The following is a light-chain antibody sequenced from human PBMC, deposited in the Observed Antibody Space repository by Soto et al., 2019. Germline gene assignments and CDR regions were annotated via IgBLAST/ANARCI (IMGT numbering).Light chain of an antibody. CDR1: QGIRNN. V-gene: IGKV1-6*01. CDR2: AAT. J-gene: IGKJ1*01. CDR3: LQDYSYPLT. Sequence: AIQMTQSPSSLSASVGDRLTITCRASQGIRNNLGWYQQKSGKAPKLLIYAATSLQIGVPSRFSGSASGTDFTLTISSLQPEDFATYYCLQDYSYPLTFGQGTKVDI.